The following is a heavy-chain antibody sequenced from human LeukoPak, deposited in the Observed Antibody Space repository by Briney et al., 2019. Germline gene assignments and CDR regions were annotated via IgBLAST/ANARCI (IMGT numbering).Heavy chain of an antibody. V-gene: IGHV4-59*12. CDR3: ASVRGYSSGWYASGFDP. J-gene: IGHJ5*02. CDR1: GASITSYY. CDR2: IYYSGST. D-gene: IGHD6-19*01. Sequence: SETLSLTCTVSGASITSYYWTWIRQPPGKGLEWIGSIYYSGSTNYNPSLKSRVTISLDTSKNQFSLKLTSVTAADTAVYYCASVRGYSSGWYASGFDPWGQGTLVTVSS.